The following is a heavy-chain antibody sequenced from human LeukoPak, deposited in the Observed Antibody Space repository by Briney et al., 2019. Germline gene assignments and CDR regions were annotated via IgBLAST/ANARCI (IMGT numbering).Heavy chain of an antibody. CDR2: IIPIFGTA. CDR3: ARTSFQEQQGGYFDY. D-gene: IGHD6-13*01. V-gene: IGHV1-69*05. Sequence: SVKVSCKASEGTFSSYAISWVRQAPGQGLEGMGGIIPIFGTANYAQKFQGRVTITTDESTSTAYMELSSLRSEDTAVYYCARTSFQEQQGGYFDYWGQGTLVTVSS. CDR1: EGTFSSYA. J-gene: IGHJ4*02.